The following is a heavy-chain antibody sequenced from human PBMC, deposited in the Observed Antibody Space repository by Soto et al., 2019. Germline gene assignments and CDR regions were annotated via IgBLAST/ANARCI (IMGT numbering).Heavy chain of an antibody. V-gene: IGHV1-69*08. CDR1: GGTFSSYT. D-gene: IGHD2-21*01. CDR3: ARDPSAGDSAGY. Sequence: QVQLVQSGAEVKKTGSSVKVSCKASGGTFSSYTISWVRQAPGQGLEWMGRIIPILGIANYAQKFQGRVTITADKSTSTAYMELSSLRSEDTPVYYCARDPSAGDSAGYWGQGTLVTVSS. J-gene: IGHJ4*02. CDR2: IIPILGIA.